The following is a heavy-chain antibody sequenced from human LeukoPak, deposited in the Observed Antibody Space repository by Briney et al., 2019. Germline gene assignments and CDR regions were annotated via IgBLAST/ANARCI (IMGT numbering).Heavy chain of an antibody. Sequence: PSETLSLTCTVSGGSLSSYYWSCIRQTPGKGFEWIGHIYYSGSTNYNPSLKGRVTISIDTSKNQFSLKLSSVSAADTAVYYCARRFDTSGWVDYWGQGTLVTVSS. CDR2: IYYSGST. D-gene: IGHD6-19*01. CDR3: ARRFDTSGWVDY. CDR1: GGSLSSYY. J-gene: IGHJ4*02. V-gene: IGHV4-59*08.